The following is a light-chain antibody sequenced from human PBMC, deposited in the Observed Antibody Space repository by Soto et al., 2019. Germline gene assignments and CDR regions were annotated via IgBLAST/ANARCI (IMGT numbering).Light chain of an antibody. V-gene: IGKV3-15*01. CDR1: QSISTE. Sequence: EIVMTQSPATLSVSPGERATLSCRASQSISTELAWYQQKPGQPPSLLIYSASTRAIGVPARFTGSGSGSEFTLTISGLQSEDFAVYYCQQGHNWPLTFGQGTRLEI. J-gene: IGKJ2*01. CDR3: QQGHNWPLT. CDR2: SAS.